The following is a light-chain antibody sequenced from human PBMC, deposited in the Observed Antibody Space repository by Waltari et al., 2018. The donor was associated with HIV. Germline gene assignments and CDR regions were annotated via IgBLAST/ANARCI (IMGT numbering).Light chain of an antibody. CDR1: QSVSNSY. CDR2: GAS. V-gene: IGKV3-20*01. J-gene: IGKJ1*01. CDR3: QQYDDSPWT. Sequence: EIVLTQSPGTLSLSPGERATLSCRANQSVSNSYLAWYQQKPGQAPRLLIFGASVRATGIPDRFTGSESGTDFTLTISRLEPEDFAVYYCQQYDDSPWTFGQGTKVDIK.